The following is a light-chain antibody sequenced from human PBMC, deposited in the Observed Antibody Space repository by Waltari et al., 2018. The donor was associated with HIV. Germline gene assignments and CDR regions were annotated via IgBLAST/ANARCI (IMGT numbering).Light chain of an antibody. J-gene: IGLJ2*01. V-gene: IGLV3-1*01. Sequence: SYELNQPPSMAVSPGQTANITCSGNKLGNENACWYHKTAGQSPVLVNFKDTGRPSEVPVRFSASTSANTATLTISGAVPADEWDYYCQAWDNGVVVFGGGTRLTVL. CDR3: QAWDNGVVV. CDR2: KDT. CDR1: KLGNEN.